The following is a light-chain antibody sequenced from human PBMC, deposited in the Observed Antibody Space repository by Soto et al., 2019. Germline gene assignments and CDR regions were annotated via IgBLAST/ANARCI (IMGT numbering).Light chain of an antibody. CDR1: QTIFRW. Sequence: DIQMTQSPSTLSASVGDRVTITCRASQTIFRWLAWYQQRPGKAPNLLISDASDLQSGVPSRFSGSGSGAEFTLTIGRLQPYDFATYYCQQYNSYPWTFGQGTKV. J-gene: IGKJ1*01. CDR3: QQYNSYPWT. CDR2: DAS. V-gene: IGKV1-5*01.